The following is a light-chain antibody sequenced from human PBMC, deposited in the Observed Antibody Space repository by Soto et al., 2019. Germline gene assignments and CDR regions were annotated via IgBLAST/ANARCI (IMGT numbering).Light chain of an antibody. CDR2: GAS. CDR1: QSVSSNY. Sequence: EIVLTQSPGTLSLSPGERATLSCRASQSVSSNYLAWYQQKPGQAPRPLIYGASSRATGIPDRFSGSGAGTDSTLTISRLEPEDFAVYYCQQYGSSPWTFGQGTKKEIK. V-gene: IGKV3-20*01. J-gene: IGKJ1*01. CDR3: QQYGSSPWT.